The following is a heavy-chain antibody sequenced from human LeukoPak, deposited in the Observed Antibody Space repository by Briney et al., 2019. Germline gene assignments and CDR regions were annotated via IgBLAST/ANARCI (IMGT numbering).Heavy chain of an antibody. CDR2: IYYSGST. D-gene: IGHD3-10*01. Sequence: SGTLSLTCTISGGSISSDDYYWIWIGQHPGKGLEWIGYIYYSGSTNYNPSLKSRVTISVDTSKNQFSLKLSSVTAADTAVYYCARGVLWFGELPAHRMDVWGKGTTVTVSS. J-gene: IGHJ6*04. CDR1: GGSISSDDYY. V-gene: IGHV4-31*03. CDR3: ARGVLWFGELPAHRMDV.